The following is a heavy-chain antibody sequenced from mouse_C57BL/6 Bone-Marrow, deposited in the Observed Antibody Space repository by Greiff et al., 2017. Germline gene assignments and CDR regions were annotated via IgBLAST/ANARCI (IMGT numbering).Heavy chain of an antibody. Sequence: EVQLVESEGGLVQPGSSMKLSCTASGFTFSDYYMAWVRQVPEKGLEWVANINYDGSSTYYLDTLKSRFIISRYNAKNILYLQMSSRKAEDTATYYCAREGYGSSYFDYWGQGTTLTVSS. CDR1: GFTFSDYY. CDR2: INYDGSST. D-gene: IGHD1-1*01. J-gene: IGHJ2*01. V-gene: IGHV5-16*01. CDR3: AREGYGSSYFDY.